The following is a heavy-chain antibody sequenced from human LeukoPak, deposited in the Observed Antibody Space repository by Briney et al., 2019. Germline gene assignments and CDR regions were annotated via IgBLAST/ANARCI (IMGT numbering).Heavy chain of an antibody. D-gene: IGHD3-10*01. V-gene: IGHV3-74*03. J-gene: IGHJ4*02. CDR2: VNNDGSST. CDR3: AKGSLRVTDY. CDR1: GFIFSNYW. Sequence: QPGGSLRLSCAASGFIFSNYWMHWVRQAPGKGLVWVSRVNNDGSSTTYAGSVKGRFTISRDNAKNTLYLQMNSLRAEDTAVYYCAKGSLRVTDYWGQGTLVTVSS.